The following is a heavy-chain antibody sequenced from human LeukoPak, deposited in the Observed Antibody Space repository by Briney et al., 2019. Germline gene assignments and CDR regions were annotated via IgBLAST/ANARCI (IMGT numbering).Heavy chain of an antibody. CDR2: IIPIFGTA. V-gene: IGHV1-69*13. D-gene: IGHD5-24*01. J-gene: IGHJ4*02. CDR3: ARVRGDGYKVLDY. Sequence: GASVKVSCKASGGTFSSYAISWVRQAPGQGLEWMGGIIPIFGTANYAQKFQGRVTITADESTSTAYMELSSLRSEDTAVYYCARVRGDGYKVLDYWGQGTLVTVSS. CDR1: GGTFSSYA.